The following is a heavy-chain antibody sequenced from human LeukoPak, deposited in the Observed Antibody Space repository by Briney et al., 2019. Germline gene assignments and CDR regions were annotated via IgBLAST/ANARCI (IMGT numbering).Heavy chain of an antibody. Sequence: ASVKVSCKASGYSFNNYAMQWVRQAPGQRLEWMGWIYCGNGKTKYSEKFQGTVTITRDTSATTAYMDLSSLRSEDTAVYYCARSIWYNRQYYFDYWGQGTLVTVSS. CDR3: ARSIWYNRQYYFDY. D-gene: IGHD6-13*01. CDR2: IYCGNGKT. V-gene: IGHV1-3*01. J-gene: IGHJ4*02. CDR1: GYSFNNYA.